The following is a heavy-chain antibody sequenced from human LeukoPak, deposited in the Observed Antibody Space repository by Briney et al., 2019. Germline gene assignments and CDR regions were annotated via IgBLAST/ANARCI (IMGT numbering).Heavy chain of an antibody. CDR1: GGSISNYY. D-gene: IGHD3-10*01. CDR2: IYYSGST. CDR3: ARSMVRGGRSWFDS. Sequence: SETLSLTCTVSGGSISNYYWSWIWQPPGKGLEWIGYIYYSGSTNYSPALMSRATIPVDTSKNQFSLKLSSVTAADTAVYYCARSMVRGGRSWFDSWGQGTLVTVSS. V-gene: IGHV4-59*12. J-gene: IGHJ5*01.